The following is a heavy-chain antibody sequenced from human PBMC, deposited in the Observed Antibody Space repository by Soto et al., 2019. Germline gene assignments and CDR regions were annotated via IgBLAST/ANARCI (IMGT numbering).Heavy chain of an antibody. CDR1: GYTFTSYG. Sequence: ASVKVSCKASGYTFTSYGISWVRQAPGQGLEWMGWISAYNGNTNYAQKLQGRVTMTTDTSTSTAYVELRSLTSDDTAVYFCAREGYYSGSGTYSPPRYYGMDVWGQGTTVTVSS. J-gene: IGHJ6*02. CDR3: AREGYYSGSGTYSPPRYYGMDV. D-gene: IGHD3-10*01. CDR2: ISAYNGNT. V-gene: IGHV1-18*01.